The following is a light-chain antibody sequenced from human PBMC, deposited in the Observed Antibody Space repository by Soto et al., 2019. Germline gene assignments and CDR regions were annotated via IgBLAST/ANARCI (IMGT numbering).Light chain of an antibody. CDR2: EGG. V-gene: IGLV2-23*01. CDR1: SSDVGSYNL. J-gene: IGLJ3*02. CDR3: CTYAGGTTWV. Sequence: QSALTQPASVSGSPGQSITISCTGTSSDVGSYNLVSWYQQHPGKAPKLMIYEGGKRPSGVSDRFSGSKSGNTASLTISGLKAEYEADYYCCTYAGGTTWVFGGGTKLTVL.